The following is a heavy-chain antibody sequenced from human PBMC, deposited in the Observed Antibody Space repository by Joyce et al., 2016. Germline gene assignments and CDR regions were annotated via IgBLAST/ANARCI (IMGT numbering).Heavy chain of an antibody. Sequence: QVKLVESGGGVVQPGGSLRLSCRTSGVTFNNYGMHWVRQAPGKGVEWVALISYDGSDKKYEDSLKGRFTVSRDNSKNTLFLEMHSLRPDDTAVYYCAKAAGRGYVYNYLDVWGKGTTVTVSS. V-gene: IGHV3-30*18. CDR1: GVTFNNYG. D-gene: IGHD2-2*01. CDR2: ISYDGSDK. CDR3: AKAAGRGYVYNYLDV. J-gene: IGHJ6*03.